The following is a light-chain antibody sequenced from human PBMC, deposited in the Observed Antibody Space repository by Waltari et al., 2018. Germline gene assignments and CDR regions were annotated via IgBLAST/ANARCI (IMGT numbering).Light chain of an antibody. V-gene: IGKV1-33*01. CDR1: KGIRKN. CDR2: DAS. CDR3: QHYNNLTNT. J-gene: IGKJ2*01. Sequence: IQMTQSPSSLSASIGDRVTITCRASKGIRKNLSWVQERPGKAPKRLIYDASNLEAGVPSRLSGTGSGTDLSLASSSLQPEDSATYYCQHYNNLTNTFSRGTKLQIK.